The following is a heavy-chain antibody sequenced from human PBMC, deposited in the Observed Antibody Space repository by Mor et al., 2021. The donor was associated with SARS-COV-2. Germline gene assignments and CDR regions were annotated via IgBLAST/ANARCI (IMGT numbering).Heavy chain of an antibody. CDR3: ATRTYYDILTGYSGSHYFDY. V-gene: IGHV4-39*07. Sequence: LKSRVTISVDTSKNQFSLKLSSVTAADTAVYYCATRTYYDILTGYSGSHYFDYWGQGTLVTVSS. D-gene: IGHD3-9*01. J-gene: IGHJ4*02.